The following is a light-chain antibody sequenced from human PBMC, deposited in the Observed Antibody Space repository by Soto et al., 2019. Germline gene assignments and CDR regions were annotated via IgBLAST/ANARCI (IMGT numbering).Light chain of an antibody. CDR1: SSDVGGYNF. CDR3: SSWTSSATQV. CDR2: EVN. Sequence: QSVLTQPASVSGSPGQSITISCTGTSSDVGGYNFVSWYQQHPGKVPKLIIYEVNNRPSGVSNRFSGSKSGNTASLTISGLQAEDEADYYCSSWTSSATQVLGGGTQLTVL. J-gene: IGLJ3*02. V-gene: IGLV2-14*01.